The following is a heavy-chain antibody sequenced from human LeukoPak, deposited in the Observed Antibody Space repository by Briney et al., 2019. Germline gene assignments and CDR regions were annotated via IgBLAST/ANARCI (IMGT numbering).Heavy chain of an antibody. D-gene: IGHD2-2*01. V-gene: IGHV1-2*02. CDR1: GYTFTGYY. CDR3: ARDMGYCSSTSCHHASGY. CDR2: INPNSGGT. J-gene: IGHJ4*02. Sequence: ASVKVSCKASGYTFTGYYMHWVRQAPGQGLEWMGWINPNSGGTNYAQKFQGRVTMTRDTSISTAYMELSRLRSDDTAVYYCARDMGYCSSTSCHHASGYWGQGTLVTVSS.